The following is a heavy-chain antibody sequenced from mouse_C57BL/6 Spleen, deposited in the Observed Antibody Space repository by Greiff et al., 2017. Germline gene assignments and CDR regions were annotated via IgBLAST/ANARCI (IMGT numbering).Heavy chain of an antibody. CDR1: GFSLTSYG. V-gene: IGHV2-5*01. CDR3: AKSGDYYGSSYWYFDV. Sequence: QVQLKQSGPGLVQPSQSLSITCTVSGFSLTSYGVHWVRQSPGKGLEWLGVIWRGGSTDYNAAFMSRLSITKDNSKSHVFFKMNSLQADDTAIYYCAKSGDYYGSSYWYFDVWGTGTTVTVSS. J-gene: IGHJ1*03. CDR2: IWRGGST. D-gene: IGHD1-1*01.